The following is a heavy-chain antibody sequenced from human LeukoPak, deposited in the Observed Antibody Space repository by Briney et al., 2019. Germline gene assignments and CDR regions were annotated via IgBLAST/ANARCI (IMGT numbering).Heavy chain of an antibody. D-gene: IGHD3-9*01. Sequence: PSETLSLTCAVHGGSFSGYYWSWIPPPPGEGREWRGEINHSGSTNYNTSLKSRVTIPVDTSTNQFSLKLSSVTAADTAVYYWARGVAGYDMLTGYYRFDYWGQGTLVTVSS. V-gene: IGHV4-34*01. CDR3: ARGVAGYDMLTGYYRFDY. CDR1: GGSFSGYY. J-gene: IGHJ4*02. CDR2: INHSGST.